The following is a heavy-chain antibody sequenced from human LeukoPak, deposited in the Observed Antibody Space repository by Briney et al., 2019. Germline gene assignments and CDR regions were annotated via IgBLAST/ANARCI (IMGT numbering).Heavy chain of an antibody. CDR1: GGTFSSYA. CDR2: INPNSGGT. Sequence: GASVKVSCKASGGTFSSYAISWVRQAPGQGLEWMGWINPNSGGTNYAQKFQGRVTMTRDTSISTAYMELSRLRSDDTAVYYCARIPDTLPDLDYWGQGTLVTVSS. V-gene: IGHV1-2*02. CDR3: ARIPDTLPDLDY. D-gene: IGHD2-2*02. J-gene: IGHJ4*02.